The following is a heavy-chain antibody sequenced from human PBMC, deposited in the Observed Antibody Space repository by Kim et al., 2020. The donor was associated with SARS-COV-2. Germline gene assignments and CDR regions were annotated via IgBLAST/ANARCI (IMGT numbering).Heavy chain of an antibody. CDR2: IYHSGST. CDR3: ARAASYSDTWSRYAFDI. J-gene: IGHJ3*02. CDR1: GASISSGGYF. D-gene: IGHD6-13*01. V-gene: IGHV4-31*03. Sequence: SETLSLTCTVSGASISSGGYFLNWIRQHPGKGLEWIGYIYHSGSTHYNPSLKSRVTISIDTSKNQFSLKVNSVTAADTAIYYCARAASYSDTWSRYAFDIWGQGTMVTVST.